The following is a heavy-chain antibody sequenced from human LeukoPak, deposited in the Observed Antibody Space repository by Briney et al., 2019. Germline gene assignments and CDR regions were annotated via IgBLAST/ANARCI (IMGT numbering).Heavy chain of an antibody. Sequence: ASVKVSCKAFGYTFTSNYMHWVRQAPGQGPEWMGVISPRGGSTTYPQKFQGRVTLARELSTSTDYLELSSLRSEDTAVYYCARDNSVGDEAWWFNPWGQGTLVTVP. J-gene: IGHJ5*02. D-gene: IGHD1-26*01. V-gene: IGHV1-46*01. CDR1: GYTFTSNY. CDR2: ISPRGGST. CDR3: ARDNSVGDEAWWFNP.